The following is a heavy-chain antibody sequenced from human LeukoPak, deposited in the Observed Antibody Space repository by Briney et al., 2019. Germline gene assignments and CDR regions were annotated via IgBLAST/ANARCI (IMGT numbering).Heavy chain of an antibody. D-gene: IGHD1-26*01. CDR3: AREAHPGGNYYWFDY. CDR2: WYDGSNK. J-gene: IGHJ4*02. Sequence: QPGRSLRLSCAASGFAFSNFGMYWVRQAPGKGLEWVAVWYDGSNKFYADSVKGRVTISRDNSKNTLYLQMNSLRAEDTAVYYCAREAHPGGNYYWFDYWGQGTLVTVSA. V-gene: IGHV3-33*07. CDR1: GFAFSNFG.